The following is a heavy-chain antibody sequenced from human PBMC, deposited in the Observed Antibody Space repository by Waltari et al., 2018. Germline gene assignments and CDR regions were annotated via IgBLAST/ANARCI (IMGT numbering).Heavy chain of an antibody. CDR3: AKGGSSSSYRSFDY. CDR1: GFTFRSYA. D-gene: IGHD6-6*01. V-gene: IGHV3-23*01. Sequence: EVQLLESGGGLVQPGGSLRLSCAASGFTFRSYAMSWVRHAPGKGLEWVSAISGSGGSTYYADSVKGRFTISRDNSKNTLYLQMNSLRAEDTAVYYCAKGGSSSSYRSFDYWGQGTLVTVSS. J-gene: IGHJ4*02. CDR2: ISGSGGST.